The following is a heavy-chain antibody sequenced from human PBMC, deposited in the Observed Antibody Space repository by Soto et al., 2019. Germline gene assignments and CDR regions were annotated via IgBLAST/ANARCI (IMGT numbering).Heavy chain of an antibody. CDR1: GGSFSGYY. D-gene: IGHD6-13*01. V-gene: IGHV4-34*01. Sequence: SETLSLTCAVYGGSFSGYYWSWIRQPPGKGLEWIGEINHSGSTNYNPSLKSRVTISVDTSKNQFSLKLSSVTAADTAVYYCAREGSWYFNWFDPWGQGTLVTVSS. J-gene: IGHJ5*02. CDR2: INHSGST. CDR3: AREGSWYFNWFDP.